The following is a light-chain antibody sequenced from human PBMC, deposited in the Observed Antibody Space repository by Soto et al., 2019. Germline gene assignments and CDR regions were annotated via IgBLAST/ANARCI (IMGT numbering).Light chain of an antibody. CDR1: SLHSSYA. Sequence: QPVLTQSPSASASLGASVKLTCTLSSLHSSYAIAWHQQQPEKGPRYLMKVNSDGSHSRGDGIPDRFSGSSSGAERYLTISSLQSEDEADYYCQTWGTGLRVFGGGTKATVL. CDR2: VNSDGSH. J-gene: IGLJ3*02. CDR3: QTWGTGLRV. V-gene: IGLV4-69*01.